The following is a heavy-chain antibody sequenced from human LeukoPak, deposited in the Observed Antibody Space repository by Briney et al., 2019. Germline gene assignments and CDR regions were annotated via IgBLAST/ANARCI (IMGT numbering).Heavy chain of an antibody. J-gene: IGHJ4*02. Sequence: PSETLSLTCAVSGGSISSGGYSWSWIRQPPGKGLEWIGYIYHSGSTYYNPSLKSRVTISVDRSKNQFSLKLSSVTAADTAVYYCARARTLGGVDYWGQGTLVTVSS. CDR3: ARARTLGGVDY. CDR1: GGSISSGGYS. CDR2: IYHSGST. V-gene: IGHV4-30-2*01. D-gene: IGHD3-16*01.